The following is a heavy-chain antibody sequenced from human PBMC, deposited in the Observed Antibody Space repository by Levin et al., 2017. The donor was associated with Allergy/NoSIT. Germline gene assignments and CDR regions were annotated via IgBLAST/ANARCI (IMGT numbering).Heavy chain of an antibody. CDR2: ISYSGNS. J-gene: IGHJ6*02. CDR3: ARDRVTAADGTYYFYGMDV. V-gene: IGHV4-59*01. Sequence: SETLSLTCTVSGDSISSYFWSWIRQPPGKGLEWIGYISYSGNSKYNPSLRSRVTISVDTSKNQFSLKLRSVTAADTAMYYCARDRVTAADGTYYFYGMDVWGQGTTVTVSS. D-gene: IGHD6-13*01. CDR1: GDSISSYF.